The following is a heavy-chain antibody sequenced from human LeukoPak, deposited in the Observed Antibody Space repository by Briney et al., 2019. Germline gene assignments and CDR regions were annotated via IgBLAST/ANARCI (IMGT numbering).Heavy chain of an antibody. CDR2: VIPIFGTA. CDR3: ARDCSGGSCYGD. Sequence: SERVSCKASGGTFSSYAISCVRHAPGQGLEWMGGVIPIFGTANYAQKFQGRVTITTHESTSTAYMEVSSLRSEDTAVYYCARDCSGGSCYGDWGQGTLVTVS. CDR1: GGTFSSYA. V-gene: IGHV1-69*05. D-gene: IGHD2-15*01. J-gene: IGHJ4*02.